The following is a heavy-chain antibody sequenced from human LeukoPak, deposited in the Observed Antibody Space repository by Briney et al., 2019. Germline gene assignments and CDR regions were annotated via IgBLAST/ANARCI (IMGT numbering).Heavy chain of an antibody. Sequence: PSETLSLTCTVSGGSISSGGYYWSWIRQHPGKGLEFIGYIFYSGTTYYNPPLKSRVSISLDTSLNQFSLKVISVTAADTAVYYCARYGAPFDSWGQGTLVTVSS. J-gene: IGHJ4*02. V-gene: IGHV4-31*03. D-gene: IGHD4-17*01. CDR3: ARYGAPFDS. CDR1: GGSISSGGYY. CDR2: IFYSGTT.